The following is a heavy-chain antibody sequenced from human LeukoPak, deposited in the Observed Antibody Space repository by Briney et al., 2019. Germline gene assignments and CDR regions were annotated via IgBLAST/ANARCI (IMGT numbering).Heavy chain of an antibody. Sequence: ASVKVSCKTSGDTFNNHAIRWVRQAPGQGLEWMGGIIPFFGTPSYAQNFQGRVTITADESTSTAYMELTNLTSEDTAMYYCARGRDDYVWGTPFDHWGQGSLVTVSS. D-gene: IGHD3-16*01. CDR1: GDTFNNHA. V-gene: IGHV1-69*13. J-gene: IGHJ4*02. CDR3: ARGRDDYVWGTPFDH. CDR2: IIPFFGTP.